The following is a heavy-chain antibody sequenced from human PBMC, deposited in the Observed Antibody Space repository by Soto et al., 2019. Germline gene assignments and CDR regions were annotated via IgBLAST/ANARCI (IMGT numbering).Heavy chain of an antibody. CDR3: ARNRYSGSYLVFDY. J-gene: IGHJ4*02. D-gene: IGHD1-26*01. CDR2: ISAYNGKT. Sequence: ASVKVSCKASGYTFTSYGISWVRQAPGQGLEWMGWISAYNGKTNYAQKLQGRVTMTTDTSTSTAYMELRSLRSDDTAVYYCARNRYSGSYLVFDYWGQGTMVTVSS. V-gene: IGHV1-18*04. CDR1: GYTFTSYG.